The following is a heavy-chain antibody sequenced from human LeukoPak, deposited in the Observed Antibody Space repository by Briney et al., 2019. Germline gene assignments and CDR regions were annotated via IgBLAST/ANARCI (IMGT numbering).Heavy chain of an antibody. V-gene: IGHV3-21*01. CDR1: GFTFSIYN. CDR2: ISSSGGYI. Sequence: PGGSLRLSCAVSGFTFSIYNLNWVRQAPGKGLEWVSSISSSGGYIYYADSLKGRFTISRDNAKNSLYLQMNSLRVEDTAVYYCVRDIGDWSARRYFGYWGQGTLVTVSS. J-gene: IGHJ4*02. D-gene: IGHD3/OR15-3a*01. CDR3: VRDIGDWSARRYFGY.